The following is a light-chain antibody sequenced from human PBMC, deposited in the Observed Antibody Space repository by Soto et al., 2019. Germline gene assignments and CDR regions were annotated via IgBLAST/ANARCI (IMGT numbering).Light chain of an antibody. CDR3: CSYAGSSTFPYV. J-gene: IGLJ1*01. V-gene: IGLV2-23*01. CDR1: SSDGGSYNL. Sequence: QSVLTQPAAVSGSPGQSITISCTGTSSDGGSYNLVSWYQQHPGKAPKLMIYEGSKRPSGVSNRFSGSKSGNTASLTISGLQAEDEADYYCCSYAGSSTFPYVFGTGTKVTV. CDR2: EGS.